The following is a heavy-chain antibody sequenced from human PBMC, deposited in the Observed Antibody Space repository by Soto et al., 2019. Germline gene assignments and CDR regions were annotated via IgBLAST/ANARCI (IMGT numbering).Heavy chain of an antibody. J-gene: IGHJ4*02. CDR2: IYYSWST. CDR3: ASLSGRRFFEY. Sequence: QLQLQESGPGLVKPSETLSLTCTVSGGAIYSPSYYWGWIRQTPGKCLEYIGSIYYSWSTFNTPALGRRVTISLDAPMKQVSRSLRSATAADTAVYYCASLSGRRFFEYWGKGALVTVSS. CDR1: GGAIYSPSYY. V-gene: IGHV4-39*01.